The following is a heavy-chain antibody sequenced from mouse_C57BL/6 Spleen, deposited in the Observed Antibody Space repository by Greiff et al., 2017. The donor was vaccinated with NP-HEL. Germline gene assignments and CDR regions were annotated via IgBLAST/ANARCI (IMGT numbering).Heavy chain of an antibody. CDR2: ISDGGSYT. CDR3: ASDRSLEGYYYAMDY. CDR1: GFTFSSYA. D-gene: IGHD6-1*01. J-gene: IGHJ4*01. Sequence: EVQVVESGGGLVKPGGSLKLSCAASGFTFSSYAMSWVRQTPEKRLEWVATISDGGSYTYYPDKVKGRFTMSRDNAKNNLYLQMSNLKSEDTAMYYCASDRSLEGYYYAMDYWGQGTSVTVSS. V-gene: IGHV5-4*01.